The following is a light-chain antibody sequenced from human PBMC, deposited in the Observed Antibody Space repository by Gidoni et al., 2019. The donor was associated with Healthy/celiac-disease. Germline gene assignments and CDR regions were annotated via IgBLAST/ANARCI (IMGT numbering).Light chain of an antibody. CDR2: DAS. Sequence: DIQMTQSPSSLSASVGDRVTITCQASQDISNYLKCNQHKPGKAPKLLIYDASNLETGVPSRFSGRGSGTDFAFTISSLQPEDIATYYCQQYDNLLLTFGGGTKVEIK. V-gene: IGKV1-33*01. CDR3: QQYDNLLLT. J-gene: IGKJ4*01. CDR1: QDISNY.